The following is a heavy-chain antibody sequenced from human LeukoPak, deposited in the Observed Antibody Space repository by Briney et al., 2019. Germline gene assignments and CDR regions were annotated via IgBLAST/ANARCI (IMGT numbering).Heavy chain of an antibody. Sequence: PSETLSLTCTVSGGSISSSSYYWGWIRQPPGKGLEWIGSIYYSGSTYYNPSLKSRVTISVDTSKNQFSLKLSSVTAADTAVYYCAREDYGDGYFDYWGQGTLVTVSS. V-gene: IGHV4-39*07. CDR2: IYYSGST. D-gene: IGHD4-17*01. J-gene: IGHJ4*02. CDR1: GGSISSSSYY. CDR3: AREDYGDGYFDY.